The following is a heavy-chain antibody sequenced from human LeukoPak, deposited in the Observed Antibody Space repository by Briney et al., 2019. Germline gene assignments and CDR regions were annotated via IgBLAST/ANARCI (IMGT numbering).Heavy chain of an antibody. Sequence: SGTLSLTCIVSGDSISSSNSYWGWIRQPPGKGLEWIGSIYYSGNTYYNASLKSRVSISVDTSKNHFSLRLTSVTAADTAVYYCARQTGSGLFILPGGQGTLVTVSS. CDR3: ARQTGSGLFILP. CDR2: IYYSGNT. J-gene: IGHJ4*02. V-gene: IGHV4-39*01. D-gene: IGHD3/OR15-3a*01. CDR1: GDSISSSNSY.